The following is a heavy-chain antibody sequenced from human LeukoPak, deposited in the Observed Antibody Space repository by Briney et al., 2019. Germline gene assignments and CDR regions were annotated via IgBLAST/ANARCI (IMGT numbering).Heavy chain of an antibody. Sequence: PGRSLRLSCAASGFTFSSYGMHWVRQAPGKGLEWVAVISYDGGNKYYADSVKGRFTISRDNSKNTLYLQMNSLRAEDTAVYYCAKGAGTFGYGMDVWGQGTTVTVSS. V-gene: IGHV3-30*18. CDR1: GFTFSSYG. CDR2: ISYDGGNK. D-gene: IGHD1-1*01. J-gene: IGHJ6*02. CDR3: AKGAGTFGYGMDV.